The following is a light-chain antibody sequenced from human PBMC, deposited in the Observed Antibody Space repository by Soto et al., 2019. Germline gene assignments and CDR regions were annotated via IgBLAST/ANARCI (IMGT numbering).Light chain of an antibody. Sequence: QSALTQPASVSGSPGQSITISCTGTSSDVGGYNYVSWYQQHPGKAPKLMIYDVSNRPSGVSNRFSGSKSGNTASLTISGLQAEDEADYYCAAWDSSLNAHLLFGGGTKLTVL. CDR3: AAWDSSLNAHLL. V-gene: IGLV2-14*01. CDR1: SSDVGGYNY. J-gene: IGLJ2*01. CDR2: DVS.